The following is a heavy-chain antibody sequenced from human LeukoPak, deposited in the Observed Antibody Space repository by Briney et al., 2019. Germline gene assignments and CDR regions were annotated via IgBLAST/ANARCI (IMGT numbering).Heavy chain of an antibody. V-gene: IGHV4-59*01. D-gene: IGHD3-10*01. CDR3: ARDRGMVRGVIYYFDY. J-gene: IGHJ4*02. CDR2: IYYSGST. CDR1: GGSISSYY. Sequence: PSETLSLTCTVSGGSISSYYWSWIRQPPGKGLEWIGYIYYSGSTNYNPSLKSRVTISVDTSKNQFSLKLSSVTAAGTAVYYCARDRGMVRGVIYYFDYWGQGTLVTVSS.